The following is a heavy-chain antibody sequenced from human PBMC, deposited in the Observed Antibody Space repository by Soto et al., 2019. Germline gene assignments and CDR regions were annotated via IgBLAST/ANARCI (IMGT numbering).Heavy chain of an antibody. V-gene: IGHV4-34*01. J-gene: IGHJ4*02. D-gene: IGHD1-26*01. CDR3: ARGLIPGSQYSGGWYYFDS. CDR1: GGSFSGYI. CDR2: INHSGSA. Sequence: PSETLSLTCDVYGGSFSGYILTWIRQTPGKGLQWIGQINHSGSANYNPSLKSRVTISVHTSNSQFSLELSSVTAADTAVYYCARGLIPGSQYSGGWYYFDSWGQGTQVT.